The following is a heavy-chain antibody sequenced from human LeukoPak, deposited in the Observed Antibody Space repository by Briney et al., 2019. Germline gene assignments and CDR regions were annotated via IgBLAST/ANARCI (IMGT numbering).Heavy chain of an antibody. CDR3: ASLCSSTSCAEYSSSDTPDY. CDR2: IYHSGST. V-gene: IGHV4-38-2*01. J-gene: IGHJ4*02. Sequence: SETLSLTCAVSGYSIGSGYYWGWIRQPPGKGLEGIGSIYHSGSTYYNPSLKSRVTISVDTSKNQFSLKLSSVTAADTAVYYCASLCSSTSCAEYSSSDTPDYWGQGTLVTVSS. D-gene: IGHD2-2*01. CDR1: GYSIGSGYY.